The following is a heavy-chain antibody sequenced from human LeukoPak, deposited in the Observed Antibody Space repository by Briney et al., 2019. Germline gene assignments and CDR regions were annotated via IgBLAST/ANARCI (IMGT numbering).Heavy chain of an antibody. J-gene: IGHJ4*02. Sequence: QSGGSLRLSCAASGFTFSSYSMNWVRQAPGKGLEYVSAISSNGGSTYYANSVKGRFTISRDNSKNTLYLQMGSLRAEDMAVYYCARVGLGYCSSTSCYVFDYWGQGTLVTVSS. CDR1: GFTFSSYS. CDR3: ARVGLGYCSSTSCYVFDY. V-gene: IGHV3-64*01. D-gene: IGHD2-2*01. CDR2: ISSNGGST.